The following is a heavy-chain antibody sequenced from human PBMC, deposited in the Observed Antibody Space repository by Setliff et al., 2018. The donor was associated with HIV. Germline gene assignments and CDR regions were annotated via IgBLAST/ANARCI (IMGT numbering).Heavy chain of an antibody. V-gene: IGHV4-39*07. CDR1: GGSINSTSYY. CDR2: IYHTGST. Sequence: SETLSLTCTVSGGSINSTSYYWGWIRQPPGNGLEWIGSIYHTGSTYYKPSLKSRVTISVDTSKNQFSLRLSSVAAADTAVYYCARSGGPTFDPWGQGTLVTVSS. J-gene: IGHJ5*02. D-gene: IGHD3-16*01. CDR3: ARSGGPTFDP.